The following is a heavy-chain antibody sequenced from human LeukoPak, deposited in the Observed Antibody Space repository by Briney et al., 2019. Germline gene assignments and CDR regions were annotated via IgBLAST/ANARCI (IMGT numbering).Heavy chain of an antibody. V-gene: IGHV4-59*01. J-gene: IGHJ4*02. CDR2: IYYSGST. CDR3: ARGGGRYCSSTSCSSFPVDY. CDR1: GGSISSYY. Sequence: SETLSLACTVSGGSISSYYWSWLRQPPGKGLEWIGYIYYSGSTNYNPSLKSRVTISVDTSKNQFSLKLSSVTAADTAVYYCARGGGRYCSSTSCSSFPVDYWGQGTLVTVSS. D-gene: IGHD2-2*01.